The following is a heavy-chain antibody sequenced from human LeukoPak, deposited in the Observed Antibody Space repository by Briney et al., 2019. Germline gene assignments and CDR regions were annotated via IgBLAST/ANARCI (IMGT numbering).Heavy chain of an antibody. CDR3: AKDHVRGGYSYARFDY. CDR1: GFTFDDYA. Sequence: GGSLRLSCAASGFTFDDYAMPWVRQAPGKGLEWVSGISWNSGSIGYADSVKGRFTISRDNAKNSLYLQMNSLRAEDTALYYCAKDHVRGGYSYARFDYWGQGPRVTVSS. D-gene: IGHD5-18*01. V-gene: IGHV3-9*01. CDR2: ISWNSGSI. J-gene: IGHJ4*02.